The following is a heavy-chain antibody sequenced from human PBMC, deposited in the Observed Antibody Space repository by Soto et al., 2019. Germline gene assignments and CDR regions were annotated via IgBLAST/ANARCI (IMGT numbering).Heavy chain of an antibody. D-gene: IGHD6-19*01. CDR1: GFTFSSYS. CDR2: ISSSSSDI. CDR3: ASPIAVAGTEYFQH. J-gene: IGHJ1*01. V-gene: IGHV3-21*01. Sequence: EVQLVESGGGLVKPGGSLRLSCAASGFTFSSYSMNWVRQAPGKGLEWVSSISSSSSDIYYADSVKGRFTISRDNAKNSLYLQMNSLRAENTAVYYCASPIAVAGTEYFQHWGQGTLVTVSS.